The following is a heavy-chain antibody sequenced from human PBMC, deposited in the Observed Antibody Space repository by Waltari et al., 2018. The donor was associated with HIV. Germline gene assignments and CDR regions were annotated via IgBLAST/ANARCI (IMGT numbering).Heavy chain of an antibody. CDR3: ARDLVAPVNFFDY. CDR2: ISNRGSAI. CDR1: GFTFSSYN. Sequence: EVQLVESGGGLVQPGGSLRLSCAASGFTFSSYNMNWVRQAPGGGLEVLSSISNRGSAISYADSVKCRFTISRDNAKNSLYLQINSLRDEDTAVYYCARDLVAPVNFFDYWGQGTLVTVSS. J-gene: IGHJ4*02. D-gene: IGHD5-12*01. V-gene: IGHV3-48*02.